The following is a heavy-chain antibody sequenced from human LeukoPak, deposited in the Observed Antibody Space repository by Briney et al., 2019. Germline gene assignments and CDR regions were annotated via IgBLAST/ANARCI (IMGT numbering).Heavy chain of an antibody. V-gene: IGHV3-7*01. J-gene: IGHJ4*02. D-gene: IGHD1-26*01. CDR3: AKDRIGRVGATSPDY. Sequence: GGSLRLSCAASGFTFSSYWMSWVRQAPGKGLEWVANIKQDGSEKYYVDSVKGRFTISRDNSKNTLYLQMNSLRAEDTAVYYCAKDRIGRVGATSPDYWGQGTLVTVSS. CDR2: IKQDGSEK. CDR1: GFTFSSYW.